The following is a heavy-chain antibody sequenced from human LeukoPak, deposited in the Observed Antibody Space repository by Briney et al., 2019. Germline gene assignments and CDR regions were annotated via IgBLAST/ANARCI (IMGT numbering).Heavy chain of an antibody. J-gene: IGHJ6*03. Sequence: PSETLSLTCAVYGGSFSGYYWSWVRQPPGKGLERIGEINHSGRTNYNPSLRSGVTISVDTSKNKSSLTLSSVTAADTAVYYCGRDISGYPRTYYYYYYMDVWGKGTTVTVSS. D-gene: IGHD2-15*01. V-gene: IGHV4-34*01. CDR2: INHSGRT. CDR3: GRDISGYPRTYYYYYYMDV. CDR1: GGSFSGYY.